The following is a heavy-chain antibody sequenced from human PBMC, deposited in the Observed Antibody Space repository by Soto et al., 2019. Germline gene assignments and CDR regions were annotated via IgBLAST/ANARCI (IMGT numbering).Heavy chain of an antibody. CDR2: ISYDGSNN. CDR1: GFTFRSYA. J-gene: IGHJ4*02. CDR3: ATFRTNWDY. V-gene: IGHV3-30-3*01. D-gene: IGHD2-21*01. Sequence: QVQLVESGGGVVQPGRSLRLSCAASGFTFRSYAMHWVRQAPGKGLEWVAVISYDGSNNYYADSVKGRFTISRDNSKNTLYPQMNSLRAEDSAVYYCATFRTNWDYWGQGTLVTVSS.